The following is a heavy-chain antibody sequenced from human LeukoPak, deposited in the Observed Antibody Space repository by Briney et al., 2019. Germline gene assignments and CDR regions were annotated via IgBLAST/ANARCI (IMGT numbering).Heavy chain of an antibody. Sequence: PSETLSLTCTVSGGSISSSSYYWGWIRQPPGKGLEWIGNIFYSGSTYYNPSLKSRVTISVDTSKNQFSLKLSSVTAADTAVYYCARDWLQIFGLPPRGFDSWAREPWSPSPQ. J-gene: IGHJ4*02. CDR3: ARDWLQIFGLPPRGFDS. D-gene: IGHD3/OR15-3a*01. CDR1: GGSISSSSYY. V-gene: IGHV4-39*07. CDR2: IFYSGST.